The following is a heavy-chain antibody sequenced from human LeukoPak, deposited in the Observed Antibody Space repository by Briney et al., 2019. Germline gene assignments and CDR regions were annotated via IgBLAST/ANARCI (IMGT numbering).Heavy chain of an antibody. J-gene: IGHJ5*02. D-gene: IGHD2-15*01. V-gene: IGHV3-23*01. CDR2: ISNSDNST. CDR3: ARGADGVSSNSRGWFDP. CDR1: GFSFSIHD. Sequence: GGSLRLSCAASGFSFSIHDMTWVRQAPGKGLEWVSTISNSDNSTYYADSVKGRFTFSRDNAKNSLYLQMNSLRAEDTAVYSCARGADGVSSNSRGWFDPWGQGTLVTVSS.